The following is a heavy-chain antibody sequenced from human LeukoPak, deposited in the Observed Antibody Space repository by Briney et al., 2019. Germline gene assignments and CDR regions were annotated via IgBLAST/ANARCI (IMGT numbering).Heavy chain of an antibody. J-gene: IGHJ4*02. D-gene: IGHD6-13*01. Sequence: GASVKVSCKVSGYTLTDLSMHWVRQAPGKGLEWMGGFDPEDGEAIYAQKFQGRVTMTEDTSTATASMEWSSLRSEDTAVYYCATVLFSSSWSFDYWGQGTLVTVSS. CDR3: ATVLFSSSWSFDY. CDR2: FDPEDGEA. CDR1: GYTLTDLS. V-gene: IGHV1-24*01.